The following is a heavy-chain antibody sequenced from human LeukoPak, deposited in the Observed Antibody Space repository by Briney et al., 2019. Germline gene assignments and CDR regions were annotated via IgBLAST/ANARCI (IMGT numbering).Heavy chain of an antibody. V-gene: IGHV3-48*04. CDR1: GFIFSSYS. Sequence: GGSLRLSCAASGFIFSSYSMNWVRQAPGKGLQWVSYISSSSTTIHYADSVKGRFTISRDNAKNSLYLQMNSLRAEDTAVYYCARERLTMIVGGAAFDIWGQGTMVTVSS. J-gene: IGHJ3*02. D-gene: IGHD3-22*01. CDR2: ISSSSTTI. CDR3: ARERLTMIVGGAAFDI.